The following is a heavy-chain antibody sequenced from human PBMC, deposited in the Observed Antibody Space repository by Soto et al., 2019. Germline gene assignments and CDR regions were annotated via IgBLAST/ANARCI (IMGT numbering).Heavy chain of an antibody. CDR1: GFIFSSYA. V-gene: IGHV3-23*01. CDR3: AKHIYSMSSLYYFDF. J-gene: IGHJ4*02. Sequence: DVQVLESGGGSVQPGGSLRLSCTASGFIFSSYAMSWVRQAPGKGLEWVSAITGSGGSTYYADSVKGRFTISRDDSQNTLYLQMNSLRADDAAVYYCAKHIYSMSSLYYFDFWGQGTLVTVSS. D-gene: IGHD6-6*01. CDR2: ITGSGGST.